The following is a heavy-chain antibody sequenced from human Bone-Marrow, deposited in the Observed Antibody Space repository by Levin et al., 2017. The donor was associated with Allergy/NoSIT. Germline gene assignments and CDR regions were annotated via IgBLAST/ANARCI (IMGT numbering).Heavy chain of an antibody. D-gene: IGHD2-2*01. CDR3: ARGRGCSSTSCYVLGYYYYMDV. Sequence: SETLSLTCAVYGGSFSGYYWSWIRQPPGKGLEWIGEINHSGSTNYNPSLKSRVTISVDTSKNQFSLKLSSVTAADTAVYYCARGRGCSSTSCYVLGYYYYMDVWGKGTTVTVSS. V-gene: IGHV4-34*01. CDR1: GGSFSGYY. J-gene: IGHJ6*03. CDR2: INHSGST.